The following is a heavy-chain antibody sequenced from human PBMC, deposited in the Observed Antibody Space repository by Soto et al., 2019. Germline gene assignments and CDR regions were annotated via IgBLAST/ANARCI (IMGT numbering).Heavy chain of an antibody. CDR3: ARVHYYDSSGYYYPWFDP. V-gene: IGHV4-34*01. CDR1: GGSFSGYY. CDR2: INHSGST. Sequence: SETLSLTCAVYGGSFSGYYWSWIRQPPGKGLEWIGEINHSGSTNYNPSLKSRVTISVDTSKNQFSLKLSSVTAADTAVYYCARVHYYDSSGYYYPWFDPWGQGTLVT. J-gene: IGHJ5*02. D-gene: IGHD3-22*01.